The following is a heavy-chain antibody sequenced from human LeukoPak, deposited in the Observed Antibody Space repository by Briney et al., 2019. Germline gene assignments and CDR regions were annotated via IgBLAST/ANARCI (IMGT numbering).Heavy chain of an antibody. CDR2: INPNGNGA. D-gene: IGHD6-19*01. CDR1: GYIFTHYY. V-gene: IGHV1-2*02. J-gene: IGHJ5*02. CDR3: ARGEQWQNWFDP. Sequence: ASVKVSCKTSGYIFTHYYIQWVRQAPGQGFEWMGWINPNGNGAKYAQKFQGRVTMTRDTSISTAYMELSRLRSDDTAVYYCARGEQWQNWFDPWGQGTLVTVSS.